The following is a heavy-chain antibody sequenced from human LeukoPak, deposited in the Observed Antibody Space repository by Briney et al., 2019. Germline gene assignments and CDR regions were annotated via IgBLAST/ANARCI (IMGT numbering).Heavy chain of an antibody. CDR2: IYGSGYT. CDR1: GGSISGWY. CDR3: ASTVAYCGGDCYPEYFQH. Sequence: SETLSLTCTVSGGSISGWYWSWIRQPPGKGLEWIGNIYGSGYTNYNPSLKSRVTMSIDTSKNQFSLKLSSVTAADTAVYYCASTVAYCGGDCYPEYFQHWGQGTLVTVSS. V-gene: IGHV4-4*09. D-gene: IGHD2-21*02. J-gene: IGHJ1*01.